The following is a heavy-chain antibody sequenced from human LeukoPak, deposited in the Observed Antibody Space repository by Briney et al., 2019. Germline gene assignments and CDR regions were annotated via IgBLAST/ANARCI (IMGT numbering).Heavy chain of an antibody. V-gene: IGHV1-8*01. J-gene: IGHJ4*02. D-gene: IGHD6-13*01. Sequence: AASVKVSCKASGYTFSSYDINWVRQATGQGLEWMGWMNPNSGNTGYAQKFQGRVTMTRNTSISTAYMELSSLRSEDTAVYYCARVGAPPAPPPYSSSWYSMDYWGQGTLVTVSS. CDR3: ARVGAPPAPPPYSSSWYSMDY. CDR2: MNPNSGNT. CDR1: GYTFSSYD.